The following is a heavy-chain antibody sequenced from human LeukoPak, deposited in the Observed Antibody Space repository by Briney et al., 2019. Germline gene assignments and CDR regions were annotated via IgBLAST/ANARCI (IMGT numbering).Heavy chain of an antibody. CDR2: ISSSGSTI. V-gene: IGHV3-48*03. Sequence: GGSLRLSCAASGFTFSSYEMNWVRQAPGKGLEWVSYISSSGSTIYYADSVKGRFSISRDNAKNSLYLQTNSLRAEDTAVYYCARDGSMVRGVIKPSAFDIWGQGTMVTVSS. J-gene: IGHJ3*02. D-gene: IGHD3-10*01. CDR1: GFTFSSYE. CDR3: ARDGSMVRGVIKPSAFDI.